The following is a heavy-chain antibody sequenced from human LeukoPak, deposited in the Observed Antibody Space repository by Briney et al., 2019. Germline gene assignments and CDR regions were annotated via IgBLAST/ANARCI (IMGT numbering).Heavy chain of an antibody. CDR2: ISGDGTDK. Sequence: PGGSLRLSCAASGLTFRNYAMTWVRQAPGKGLEWVSTISGDGTDKYFADSVKGRFTISRDNSKSTVSLQMNSLRVEDMAVYYCAKGGHYSFFDYWGQETLVTVSS. J-gene: IGHJ4*02. CDR3: AKGGHYSFFDY. V-gene: IGHV3-23*01. CDR1: GLTFRNYA. D-gene: IGHD2-15*01.